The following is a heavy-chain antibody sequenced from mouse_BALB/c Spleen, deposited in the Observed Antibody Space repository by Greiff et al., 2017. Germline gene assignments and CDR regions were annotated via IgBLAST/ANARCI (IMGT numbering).Heavy chain of an antibody. CDR3: ARIAYGYDYAMDY. V-gene: IGHV8-8*01. Sequence: QVQLKESGPGILQPSQTLSLTCSFSGFSLSTSGMGVGWLRQPSGKGLEWLAHIWWDDDKYYNTDLKSGLTISKDTSKNQVFLKIASVDTADTATYDCARIAYGYDYAMDYGGQGTSVTVSS. D-gene: IGHD2-2*01. CDR2: IWWDDDK. J-gene: IGHJ4*01. CDR1: GFSLSTSGMG.